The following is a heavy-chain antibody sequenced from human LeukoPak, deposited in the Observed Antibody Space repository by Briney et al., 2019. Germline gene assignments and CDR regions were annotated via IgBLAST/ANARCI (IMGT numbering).Heavy chain of an antibody. CDR2: SHSSGRT. V-gene: IGHV4-4*07. Sequence: PSETLSLTCSVSGDSISNYHWSWIRQPAGKGLEWIGQSHSSGRTNYNPPLESRVTVSIDTPENQFSLTIRSVTAADTAIYYSARRDITSGWSFNYWGQGILVTVS. D-gene: IGHD6-19*01. CDR1: GDSISNYH. J-gene: IGHJ4*02. CDR3: ARRDITSGWSFNY.